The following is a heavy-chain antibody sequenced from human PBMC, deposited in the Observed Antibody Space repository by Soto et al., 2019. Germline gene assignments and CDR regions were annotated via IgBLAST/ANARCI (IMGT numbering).Heavy chain of an antibody. J-gene: IGHJ4*02. Sequence: SETLSLTCAVSGGSISSGGYSWSWIRQPPGKGLEWVGYIYHSGSTYYNPSLKSRVTISIDRSRNQFSLKLSSVTAADTAVYYCTRSSSTVTTPDYWGQGTLVTVS. CDR1: GGSISSGGYS. D-gene: IGHD2-2*01. V-gene: IGHV4-30-2*01. CDR2: IYHSGST. CDR3: TRSSSTVTTPDY.